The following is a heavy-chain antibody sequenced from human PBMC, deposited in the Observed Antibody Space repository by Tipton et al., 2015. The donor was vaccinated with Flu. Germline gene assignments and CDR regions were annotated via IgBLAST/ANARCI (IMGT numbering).Heavy chain of an antibody. Sequence: TLSLTCIVSGDSISTDVYHWGWIRQSPVRGLEWIGSFFYTGATYYSPSLQSRVTISADTSKNQFSLKLTSLTVADTAIYYCARHIGPTGPDYWGQGILVTVSS. J-gene: IGHJ4*02. CDR2: FFYTGAT. CDR3: ARHIGPTGPDY. CDR1: GDSISTDVYH. V-gene: IGHV4-39*01.